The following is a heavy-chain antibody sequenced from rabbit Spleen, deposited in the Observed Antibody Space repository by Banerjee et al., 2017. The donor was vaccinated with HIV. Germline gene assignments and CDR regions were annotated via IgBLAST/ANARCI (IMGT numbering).Heavy chain of an antibody. CDR1: GFSFSSSYW. V-gene: IGHV1S40*01. J-gene: IGHJ4*01. D-gene: IGHD1-1*01. Sequence: QSLEESGGGLVQPEGSLTLTCTASGFSFSSSYWMCWVRQAPGKGLEWIACIGTSSGTTYYASWAKGRFTITRSTSLNTVTLQLASLTAADTATYFCARRAGVSNSDYYFNLWGQGTLVTVS. CDR3: ARRAGVSNSDYYFNL. CDR2: IGTSSGTT.